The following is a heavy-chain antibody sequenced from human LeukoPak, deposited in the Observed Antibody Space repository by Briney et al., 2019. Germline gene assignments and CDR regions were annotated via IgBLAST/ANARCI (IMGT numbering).Heavy chain of an antibody. J-gene: IGHJ4*02. Sequence: GGSLRLSCAASGFTFSSYSMNWVRQAPGKGLEWVSSISSSSSYIYYADSVKGRFTISRDNAKNSLYLQMNSLRAEDTAVYYCASLNYYNSNGYYESLTPPDYWGQGTLVTVSS. CDR3: ASLNYYNSNGYYESLTPPDY. CDR1: GFTFSSYS. CDR2: ISSSSSYI. D-gene: IGHD3-22*01. V-gene: IGHV3-21*01.